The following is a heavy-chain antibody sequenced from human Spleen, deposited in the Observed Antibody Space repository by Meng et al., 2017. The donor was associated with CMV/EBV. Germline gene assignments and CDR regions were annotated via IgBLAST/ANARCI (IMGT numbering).Heavy chain of an antibody. CDR2: LHHSGTT. Sequence: LACAVSGGSFSIDYWWSWVRQTPGKGLQWLGELHHSGTTTYNPSLNSRVTFSLDKSKNEFSLKLASVTVADTAVYYCARNGHYSLDSWSQGTLVTVSS. CDR1: GGSFSIDYW. D-gene: IGHD3-22*01. J-gene: IGHJ4*02. CDR3: ARNGHYSLDS. V-gene: IGHV4-4*02.